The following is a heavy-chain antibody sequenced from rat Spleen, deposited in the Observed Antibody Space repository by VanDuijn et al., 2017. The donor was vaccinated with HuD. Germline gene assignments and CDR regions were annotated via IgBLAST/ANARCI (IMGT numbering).Heavy chain of an antibody. J-gene: IGHJ2*01. V-gene: IGHV5-19*01. D-gene: IGHD2-1*01. Sequence: EVQLVESGGGLVQPGRSLKLSCAASGFTFSNYGMHWIRQAPTKGLEWVASISPTGDTTYYRDSLKGRFTISKDNAKSTLYLQMDSLRSEDTATYYCATYSSAAPTNYWGQGVMVTVSS. CDR2: ISPTGDTT. CDR3: ATYSSAAPTNY. CDR1: GFTFSNYG.